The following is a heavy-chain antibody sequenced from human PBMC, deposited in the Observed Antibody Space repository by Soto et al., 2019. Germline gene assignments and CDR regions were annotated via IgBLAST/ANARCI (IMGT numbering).Heavy chain of an antibody. J-gene: IGHJ4*02. CDR1: GGSIRSSSYY. CDR2: IYYSGNT. CDR3: ARHPSGRDTLDY. Sequence: QLQLQESGPGLVKPSETLSLTCTVSGGSIRSSSYYWVWIRQPPGKGLEYIGYIYYSGNTYYNPSLKSRVTISVDTSKNQFSLKLSSVTAADTAVYYCARHPSGRDTLDYWGQGILVTVSS. D-gene: IGHD3-10*01. V-gene: IGHV4-39*01.